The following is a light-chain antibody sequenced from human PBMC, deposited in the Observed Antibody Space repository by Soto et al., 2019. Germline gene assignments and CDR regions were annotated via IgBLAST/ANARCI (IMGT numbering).Light chain of an antibody. CDR2: HAS. J-gene: IGKJ1*01. CDR1: PTINNW. CDR3: QHYNSYPWT. V-gene: IGKV1-5*01. Sequence: DIQMPQSPSTLSASIGDRVTITCRASPTINNWLAWYQQKPGKAPNLLIYHASNLETGVPSRFSGSAFGTEFTLTISSLQPDDFATYYCQHYNSYPWTFGQGTKVEIK.